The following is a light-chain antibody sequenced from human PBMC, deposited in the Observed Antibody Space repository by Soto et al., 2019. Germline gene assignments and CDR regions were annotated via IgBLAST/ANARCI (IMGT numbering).Light chain of an antibody. Sequence: QSALAQPAAVSASPGQSLTISCTGTSSDVGSYNYVSWYQQYPAKGPQLIIFEVSNRPSGVSNRFSGSKSGNTASLTISGLRAEDEADYYCSSYTTTSTLVFGTGTKVTVL. CDR1: SSDVGSYNY. V-gene: IGLV2-14*01. J-gene: IGLJ1*01. CDR2: EVS. CDR3: SSYTTTSTLV.